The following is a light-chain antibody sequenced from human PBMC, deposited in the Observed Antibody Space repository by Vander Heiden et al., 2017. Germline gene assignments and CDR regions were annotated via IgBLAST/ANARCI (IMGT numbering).Light chain of an antibody. CDR3: HQYNNWPET. J-gene: IGKJ1*01. CDR1: QSVTNK. CDR2: GAS. V-gene: IGKV3-15*01. Sequence: EIVMTQSPATLSVSPGERATPSGRASQSVTNKVAWYQQKPGQAPRLLIYGASTRATGVPARFSGSGSGTEFTLTISSLQSEDFAVYYCHQYNNWPETFGQGTKVEIK.